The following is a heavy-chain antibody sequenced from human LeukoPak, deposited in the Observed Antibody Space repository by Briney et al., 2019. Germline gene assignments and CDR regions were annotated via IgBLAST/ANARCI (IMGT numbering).Heavy chain of an antibody. CDR1: GFTVSSNF. V-gene: IGHV3-53*01. CDR2: IYSGGST. D-gene: IGHD3-10*01. CDR3: AKATWFGELGDY. Sequence: GGSLRLSCAASGFTVSSNFMSWVRQAPGKGLEWVSLIYSGGSTYYADSVKGRFTISRDNSKNTLYLQMNSLRAEDTAVYYCAKATWFGELGDYWGQGTLVTVSS. J-gene: IGHJ4*02.